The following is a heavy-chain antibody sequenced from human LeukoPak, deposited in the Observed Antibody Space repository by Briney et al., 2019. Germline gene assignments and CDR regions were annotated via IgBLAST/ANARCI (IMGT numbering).Heavy chain of an antibody. CDR3: AGGSSGITKRYYFDN. J-gene: IGHJ4*02. Sequence: SETLSLTCTVSGGSISGYYWTWVRQPADKGLEWIGRLYSDGTTYYNPSLRSRVTLSVDTSKNQFSLRLRSVTAADTAVYYCAGGSSGITKRYYFDNWGQGALVTVSS. CDR2: LYSDGTT. CDR1: GGSISGYY. V-gene: IGHV4-4*07. D-gene: IGHD3-22*01.